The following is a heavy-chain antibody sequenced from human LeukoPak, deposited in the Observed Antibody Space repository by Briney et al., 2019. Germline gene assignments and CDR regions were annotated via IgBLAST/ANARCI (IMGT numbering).Heavy chain of an antibody. CDR2: IYYSGST. CDR1: GGSISSGSYY. Sequence: SETLSLTCTVSGGSISSGSYYWSWIRQPPGKGLEWIGYIYYSGSTNYNPSLKSRVTISVDTSKNQFSLKLSSVTAADTAVYYCARGYYDYVWGSYRDNWFDPWGQGTLVTVSS. CDR3: ARGYYDYVWGSYRDNWFDP. D-gene: IGHD3-16*02. J-gene: IGHJ5*02. V-gene: IGHV4-61*01.